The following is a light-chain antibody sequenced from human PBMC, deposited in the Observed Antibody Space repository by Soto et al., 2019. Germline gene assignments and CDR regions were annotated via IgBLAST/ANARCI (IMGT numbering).Light chain of an antibody. Sequence: QSVLTQPPSVSGAPGQRVTISCTGSSFNIGAGYDVHWYQQLPGTAPKLLIYGNNNRPSGVPDRFSGSKSGTSASLANTGLQAEDEADYYCQSYDSSLSGSVFGGGTKLTVL. J-gene: IGLJ3*02. V-gene: IGLV1-40*01. CDR1: SFNIGAGYD. CDR3: QSYDSSLSGSV. CDR2: GNN.